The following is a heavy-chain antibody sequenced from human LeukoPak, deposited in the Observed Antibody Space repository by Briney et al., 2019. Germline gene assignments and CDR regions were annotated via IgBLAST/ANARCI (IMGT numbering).Heavy chain of an antibody. CDR1: GYTFTGYY. V-gene: IGHV1-2*02. CDR3: ARGRAMVTSARFDY. Sequence: ASVKVSCKASGYTFTGYYMHWVRQAPGQGLEWMGWINPNSGGTNYAQKFQGRVTMTRDTSISTAYMELSRLRSDDTAVYYCARGRAMVTSARFDYWGQGTLVTVSS. CDR2: INPNSGGT. J-gene: IGHJ4*02. D-gene: IGHD5-18*01.